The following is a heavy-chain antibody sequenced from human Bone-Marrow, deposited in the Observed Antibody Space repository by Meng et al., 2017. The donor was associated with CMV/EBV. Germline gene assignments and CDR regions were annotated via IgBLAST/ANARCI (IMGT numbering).Heavy chain of an antibody. J-gene: IGHJ4*02. Sequence: GESLKISCAASGFTFSSYGMHWVRQAPGKGLEWVAFIRYDGYSEYYVDSVKGRFTISSDNSKNTLYLQMNSLRAADTAVYYCAKVGSSTWFPDYWGQGTLVTVSS. CDR3: AKVGSSTWFPDY. V-gene: IGHV3-30*02. CDR1: GFTFSSYG. D-gene: IGHD6-13*01. CDR2: IRYDGYSE.